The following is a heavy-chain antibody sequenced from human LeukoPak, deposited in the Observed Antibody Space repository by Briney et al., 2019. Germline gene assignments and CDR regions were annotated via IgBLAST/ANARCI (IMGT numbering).Heavy chain of an antibody. CDR1: GFTFTSYW. Sequence: PGGSLRLSCAPSGFTFTSYWMSWVRQAPGKGLEWVASIKQDGSEKYYVDSLKGRFTISRDNARNSLYLQMNSLRVEDTAVYYCARGAGYSYGYIGYWGQGTLVTVSS. CDR2: IKQDGSEK. CDR3: ARGAGYSYGYIGY. V-gene: IGHV3-7*01. J-gene: IGHJ4*02. D-gene: IGHD5-18*01.